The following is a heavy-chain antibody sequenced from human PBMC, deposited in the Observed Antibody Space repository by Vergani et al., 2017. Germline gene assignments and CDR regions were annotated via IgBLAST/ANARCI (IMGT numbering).Heavy chain of an antibody. CDR1: GFTFSSHS. D-gene: IGHD6-19*01. V-gene: IGHV3-48*01. CDR3: AREEVGQWLNYFDF. Sequence: EVQLVESGGGLVQPGGSLRLSCAASGFTFSSHSMNWVRQAPGKGLEWISYIGASGDAKYYSDSVKGRFAISRDNAENSLYLQLSSLRPEDTAVYYCAREEVGQWLNYFDFWGQGTLVTVSS. CDR2: IGASGDAK. J-gene: IGHJ4*02.